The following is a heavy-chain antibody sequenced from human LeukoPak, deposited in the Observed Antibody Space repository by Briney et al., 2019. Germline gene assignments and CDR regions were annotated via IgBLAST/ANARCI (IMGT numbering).Heavy chain of an antibody. CDR3: AREGVVVVPAAIELGDAFDI. D-gene: IGHD2-2*01. CDR1: GGTFSSYA. CDR2: IIPIFGTA. Sequence: SVKVSCKASGGTFSSYAISWVRQAPGQGLEWMGGIIPIFGTANYAQKFQGRVTITADESTSTAYMELSSLRSEDTAVYYCAREGVVVVPAAIELGDAFDIWGQGTMVTVSS. J-gene: IGHJ3*02. V-gene: IGHV1-69*13.